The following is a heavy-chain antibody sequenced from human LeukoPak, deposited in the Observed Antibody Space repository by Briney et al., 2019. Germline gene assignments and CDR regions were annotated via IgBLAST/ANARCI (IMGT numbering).Heavy chain of an antibody. CDR1: GGSLNSYY. D-gene: IGHD2-2*01. Sequence: SETLSLTCTVSGGSLNSYYWSWIRQPPGKGLEWIGYIYYTGSTTYNPSLKSRVTMSLDTSKNQFSLKLSSVPAADTAVYYCARGIGYCSTTGCYAYYYGMDVWGQGTTVTVSS. CDR2: IYYTGST. V-gene: IGHV4-59*01. CDR3: ARGIGYCSTTGCYAYYYGMDV. J-gene: IGHJ6*02.